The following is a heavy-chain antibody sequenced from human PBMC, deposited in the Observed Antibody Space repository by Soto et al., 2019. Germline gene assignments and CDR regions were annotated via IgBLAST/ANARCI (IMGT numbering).Heavy chain of an antibody. V-gene: IGHV1-69*01. D-gene: IGHD6-13*01. CDR2: IVPLFGTT. J-gene: IGHJ5*02. CDR3: AKASGRSWYNWFDH. Sequence: QVQLVQSGAEVKKPGSSVKVSCKASGGNFTSYAISWVRQAPGQGLEFMGGIVPLFGTTNYAHKFRGRVTVTADESTSTVYMEMSSLRSEDTAVYYCAKASGRSWYNWFDHWCQGTLVTVST. CDR1: GGNFTSYA.